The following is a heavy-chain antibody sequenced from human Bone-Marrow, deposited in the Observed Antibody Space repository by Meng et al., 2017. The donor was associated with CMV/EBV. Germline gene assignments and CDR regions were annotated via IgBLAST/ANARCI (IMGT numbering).Heavy chain of an antibody. CDR2: ISAYNGNT. J-gene: IGHJ5*02. V-gene: IGHV1-18*01. D-gene: IGHD2-2*01. CDR3: ARDSGPIVVVPTSRSHPWFDP. CDR1: GYTFTSYG. Sequence: ASVKVSCKASGYTFTSYGISWVRQAPGQGLEWMGWISAYNGNTNYAQKLQGRVTMTTDTSTSTAYMELRSLRSDDTAVYYCARDSGPIVVVPTSRSHPWFDPWGQGTRVTGYS.